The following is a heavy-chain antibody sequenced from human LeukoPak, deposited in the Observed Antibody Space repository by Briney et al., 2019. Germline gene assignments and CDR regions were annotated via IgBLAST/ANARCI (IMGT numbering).Heavy chain of an antibody. Sequence: SETLSLTCTVSGGSISSYYWSWIRQPPGKGLEWIGYIHYSGNTNYNPSLKSRVTISVDTSKNQFSLKLSSVTAADTAVYYCARDRLSSGWYDYWGQGTLVTVSS. J-gene: IGHJ4*02. CDR1: GGSISSYY. CDR3: ARDRLSSGWYDY. V-gene: IGHV4-59*01. CDR2: IHYSGNT. D-gene: IGHD6-19*01.